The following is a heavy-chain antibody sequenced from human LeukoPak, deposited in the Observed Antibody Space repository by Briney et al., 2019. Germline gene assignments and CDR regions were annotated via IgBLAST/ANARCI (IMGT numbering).Heavy chain of an antibody. V-gene: IGHV4-39*01. CDR3: ARHPRRDGYSNFDY. CDR2: IYYSGST. CDR1: GGSISSSSYY. D-gene: IGHD5-24*01. J-gene: IGHJ4*02. Sequence: SETLSLTCTVSGGSISSSSYYWGWIRQPPGKGLEWIGSIYYSGSTYYNPSFKSRVTISVDTSKIQFSLKLSSVTVADTAVYYCARHPRRDGYSNFDYWGQGTLVTVSS.